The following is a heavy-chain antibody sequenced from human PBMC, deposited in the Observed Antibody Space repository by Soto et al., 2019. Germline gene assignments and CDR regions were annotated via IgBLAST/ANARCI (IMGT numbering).Heavy chain of an antibody. CDR2: IYYSGST. V-gene: IGHV4-59*01. CDR1: GGSISSYY. Sequence: SETLSLTCTVSGGSISSYYWSWVRQPPGKGLEWIGYIYYSGSTNYNPSLKSRVTISVDTSKNQFSLKLSSVTAADTAVYYCARESATGDFDYWGQGTLVTVSS. J-gene: IGHJ4*02. D-gene: IGHD3-10*01. CDR3: ARESATGDFDY.